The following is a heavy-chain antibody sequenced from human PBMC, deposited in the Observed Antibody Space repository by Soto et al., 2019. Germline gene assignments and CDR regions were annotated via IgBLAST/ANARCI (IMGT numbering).Heavy chain of an antibody. D-gene: IGHD5-18*01. CDR2: INPNSGGT. V-gene: IGHV1-2*04. Sequence: GASGKVSCRASGYTFTDYDMHWVRQATGQGLEWMGWINPNSGGTNYAQKFQGWVTMTRDTSISTAYMELSRLRSDDTAVYYCARDGYSYGPGAFDIWGQGTMVTVSS. CDR1: GYTFTDYD. CDR3: ARDGYSYGPGAFDI. J-gene: IGHJ3*02.